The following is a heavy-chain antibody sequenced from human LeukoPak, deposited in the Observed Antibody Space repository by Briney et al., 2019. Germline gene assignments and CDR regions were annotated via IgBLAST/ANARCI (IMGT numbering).Heavy chain of an antibody. J-gene: IGHJ6*03. D-gene: IGHD6-13*01. V-gene: IGHV4-38-2*02. CDR3: ATAGTEDYYYYYYMDV. Sequence: SETLSLTXTVSGYSISSGYYWGWIRQPPGKGLEWIGSIYHSGSTYYNPSLKSRVTISVDTSKNQFSLKLSSVTAADTAVYYCATAGTEDYYYYYYMDVWGKGTTVTVSS. CDR1: GYSISSGYY. CDR2: IYHSGST.